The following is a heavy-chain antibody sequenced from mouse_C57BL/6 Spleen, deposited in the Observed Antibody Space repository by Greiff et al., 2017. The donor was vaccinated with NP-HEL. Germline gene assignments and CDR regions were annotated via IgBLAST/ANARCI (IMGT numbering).Heavy chain of an antibody. Sequence: QQSCKPSGYTFTSYWMHWVKQRPGRGLAWIGRIDPNSGGTKYNEKFKSKATLTVDKPSSTAYMQLSSLTSEDSAVYYCARDFLGVARDYWGQGTTLTVSS. V-gene: IGHV1-72*01. CDR2: IDPNSGGT. CDR3: ARDFLGVARDY. CDR1: GYTFTSYW. J-gene: IGHJ2*01. D-gene: IGHD1-1*02.